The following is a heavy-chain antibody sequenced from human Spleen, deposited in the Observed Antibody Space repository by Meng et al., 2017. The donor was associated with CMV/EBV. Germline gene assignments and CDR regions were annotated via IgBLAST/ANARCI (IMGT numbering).Heavy chain of an antibody. CDR1: GFTFSGYE. CDR2: ISSSGNIK. D-gene: IGHD3-22*01. V-gene: IGHV3-48*03. Sequence: GGSLRLSCVVSGFTFSGYEMNWVRLAPGKGLEWVSYISSSGNIKYYADSVKGRFTISRDNARNSLYLQMNSLRVEDTAVYFCAKDAARQYYDSSGYYFDYWGLGTLVTAPQ. J-gene: IGHJ4*02. CDR3: AKDAARQYYDSSGYYFDY.